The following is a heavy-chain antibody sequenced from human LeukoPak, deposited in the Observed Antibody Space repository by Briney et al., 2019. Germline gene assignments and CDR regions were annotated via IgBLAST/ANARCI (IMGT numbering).Heavy chain of an antibody. V-gene: IGHV3-30*02. J-gene: IGHJ6*03. CDR2: IRYDGSNK. D-gene: IGHD7-27*01. CDR3: AKAGTGDHYYYYMDV. CDR1: GFTFSSYG. Sequence: GGSLRLSCAASGFTFSSYGMHWVRQAPGKGLEWVAFIRYDGSNKYYADSVKGRFTISRDNSKNTLYLQMNSLRAEDTAVYYCAKAGTGDHYYYYMDVWGKGTTVTVSS.